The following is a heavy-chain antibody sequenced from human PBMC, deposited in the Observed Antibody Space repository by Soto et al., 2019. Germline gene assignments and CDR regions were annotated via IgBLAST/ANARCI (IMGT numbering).Heavy chain of an antibody. CDR1: GDSISRGGYS. J-gene: IGHJ5*02. CDR3: AREIMVGGRGGPNWFDP. Sequence: PSETLSLTSAVSGDSISRGGYSWSWIRQPPGKGLEWIGYIYHSGSTYYNPSLKSRVTISVDRSKNQFSLKLSSVTAADTAVYYCAREIMVGGRGGPNWFDPWGQGTLVTVSS. D-gene: IGHD3-10*01. V-gene: IGHV4-30-2*01. CDR2: IYHSGST.